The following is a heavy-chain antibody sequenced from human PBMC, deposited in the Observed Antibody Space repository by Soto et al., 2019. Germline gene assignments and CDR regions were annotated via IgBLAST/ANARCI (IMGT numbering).Heavy chain of an antibody. Sequence: ASVKVSCKASGYSFTSYGISWVRQAPGQGLEWMGWISAYNGNTNYAQKLQGRVTMTTDTSTSTAYMELRSLRSDDTAVYYCAISATVVMGSGFHYYYGMDVWGQGTTVTVSS. V-gene: IGHV1-18*01. D-gene: IGHD4-17*01. J-gene: IGHJ6*02. CDR1: GYSFTSYG. CDR3: AISATVVMGSGFHYYYGMDV. CDR2: ISAYNGNT.